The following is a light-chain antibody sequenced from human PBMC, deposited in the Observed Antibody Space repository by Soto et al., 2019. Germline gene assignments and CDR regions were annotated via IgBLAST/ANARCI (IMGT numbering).Light chain of an antibody. J-gene: IGLJ1*01. CDR3: SSYTSSSTRV. Sequence: QSVLTQPASVSRSPRQSRSISSTGTSSDVGGYNYVSWYQQHPGKAPKLMIYDVSNRPSGVSNRFSGSKSGNTASLSISGLQAEDEADYYRSSYTSSSTRVFGTVTKVTVL. CDR1: SSDVGGYNY. CDR2: DVS. V-gene: IGLV2-14*01.